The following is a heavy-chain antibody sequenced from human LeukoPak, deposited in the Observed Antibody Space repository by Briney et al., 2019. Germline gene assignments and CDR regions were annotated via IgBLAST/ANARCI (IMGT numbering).Heavy chain of an antibody. J-gene: IGHJ4*02. CDR3: AKHPGLYGAKPFEH. CDR2: VTDSGRSL. Sequence: GGSLRLSCAASRFTFGHFAMSRVRQAPGQGLEWISTVTDSGRSLFYADSVRGRFTISRDNSNNTLFLHLHSLRAEDTAFYYCAKHPGLYGAKPFEHWGRGALVTVSS. V-gene: IGHV3-23*01. D-gene: IGHD4-23*01. CDR1: RFTFGHFA.